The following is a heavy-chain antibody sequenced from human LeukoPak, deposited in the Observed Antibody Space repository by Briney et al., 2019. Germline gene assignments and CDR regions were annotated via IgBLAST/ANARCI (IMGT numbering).Heavy chain of an antibody. J-gene: IGHJ4*02. CDR2: INPSGGST. CDR3: AREDYYDSSGYYY. CDR1: GYTFTSYG. V-gene: IGHV1-46*01. Sequence: ASVKVSCKASGYTFTSYGISWVRQAPGQGLEWMGIINPSGGSTSYAQKFQVRVTMTRDTSTSTVYMELSSLRSEDTAVYYCAREDYYDSSGYYYWGQGTLVTVSS. D-gene: IGHD3-22*01.